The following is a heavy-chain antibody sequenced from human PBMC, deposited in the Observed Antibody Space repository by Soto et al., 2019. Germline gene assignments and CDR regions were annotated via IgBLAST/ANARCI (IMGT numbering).Heavy chain of an antibody. CDR1: GFSLTSGEVG. J-gene: IGHJ5*02. D-gene: IGHD2-21*01. CDR2: IYWDDAK. V-gene: IGHV2-5*02. CDR3: AHGTYGATWSPCDA. Sequence: QITLIESGPTLVKPTQTLTLTCNFSGFSLTSGEVGVAWIRQPPGKALEWLALIYWDDAKRYTPSLKTRLTINKDTSKNQVVLTMTNVDPVDTATYFCAHGTYGATWSPCDAWGQGARVTVSS.